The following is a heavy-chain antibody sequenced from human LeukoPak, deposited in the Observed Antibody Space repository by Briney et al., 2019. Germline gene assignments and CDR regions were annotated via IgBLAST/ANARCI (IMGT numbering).Heavy chain of an antibody. CDR3: ARSHKALKAEDSEINSYWYFDL. J-gene: IGHJ2*01. CDR2: IYYSGST. D-gene: IGHD4-23*01. CDR1: GGSISSSSYY. Sequence: PSETLSLTCTVSGGSISSSSYYWGWIRQPPGKGLEWIGSIYYSGSTYHNPSLKSRVTISVDTSKNQFSLKLSSVTAADTAVYYCARSHKALKAEDSEINSYWYFDLWGCGTLVTVSS. V-gene: IGHV4-39*07.